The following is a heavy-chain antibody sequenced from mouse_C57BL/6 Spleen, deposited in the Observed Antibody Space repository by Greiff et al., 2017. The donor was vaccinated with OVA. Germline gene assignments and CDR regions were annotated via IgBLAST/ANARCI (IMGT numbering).Heavy chain of an antibody. CDR2: ISDGGSYT. CDR3: AREGSWDDGYPPFAY. D-gene: IGHD2-3*01. CDR1: GFTFSSYA. J-gene: IGHJ3*01. V-gene: IGHV5-4*01. Sequence: DVMLVESGGGLVKPGGSLKLSCAASGFTFSSYAMSWVRQTPEKRLEWVATISDGGSYTYYPDNVKGRFTISRDNAKNNLYLQMSHLKSEDTAMYYCAREGSWDDGYPPFAYWGQGTLVTVSA.